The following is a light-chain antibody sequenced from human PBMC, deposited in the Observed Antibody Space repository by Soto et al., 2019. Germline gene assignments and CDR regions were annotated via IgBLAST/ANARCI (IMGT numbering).Light chain of an antibody. Sequence: DIHLTQSPSTLSASVGDRVTITCRASQTISLWLAWYQQKPGQAPKLLIYKASSLESGVPSRFSGSGSGTEFTLTISSLQPDDFATYYCQQYNTFSPWTFGQGTKVDIK. V-gene: IGKV1-5*03. J-gene: IGKJ1*01. CDR1: QTISLW. CDR3: QQYNTFSPWT. CDR2: KAS.